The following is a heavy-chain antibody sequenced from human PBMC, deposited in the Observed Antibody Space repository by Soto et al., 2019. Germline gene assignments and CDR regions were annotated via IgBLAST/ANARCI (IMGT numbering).Heavy chain of an antibody. D-gene: IGHD5-12*01. CDR1: GYSFPNYW. J-gene: IGHJ4*02. V-gene: IGHV5-51*01. CDR2: IYPGDSDI. CDR3: AGRDGFKIDY. Sequence: GASLKISCKVSGYSFPNYWIGWVLQMPGKGLEWMGIIYPGDSDIRYSPSFQGQVTISADKSINTAYLQWRSLKASDTAMYYCAGRDGFKIDYWGQGTLVTVSS.